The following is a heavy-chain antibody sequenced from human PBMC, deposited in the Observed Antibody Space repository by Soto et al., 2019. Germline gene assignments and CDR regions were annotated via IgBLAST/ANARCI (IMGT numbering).Heavy chain of an antibody. CDR1: GDSISRIDYY. D-gene: IGHD3-22*01. Sequence: TLSLTCSVSGDSISRIDYYWTWIRQHPEKGLEWIGNIYFRGNTYYSPSLESRLTISVDTSKNQFSLKLTSMTAADTAVYYCAREGGSYDSGGYLIRGAFDIWGQGTMVTVSS. CDR3: AREGGSYDSGGYLIRGAFDI. V-gene: IGHV4-31*03. J-gene: IGHJ3*02. CDR2: IYFRGNT.